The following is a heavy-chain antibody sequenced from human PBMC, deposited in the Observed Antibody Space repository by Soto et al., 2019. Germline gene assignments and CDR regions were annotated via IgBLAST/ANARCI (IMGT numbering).Heavy chain of an antibody. V-gene: IGHV1-69*01. CDR2: FIPVYRTL. CDR3: ATGVIWIGYFTVDS. J-gene: IGHJ4*02. D-gene: IGHD3-3*01. CDR1: GGSFGNSA. Sequence: QVLLVQSGAEVKKPGSSVKISCKASGGSFGNSAINWVRQTPGQGLEWLGGFIPVYRTLNYAQKFQGRVTITADESTGTAYMTLCSLASNDTAVYYCATGVIWIGYFTVDSWGQGTRVTVS.